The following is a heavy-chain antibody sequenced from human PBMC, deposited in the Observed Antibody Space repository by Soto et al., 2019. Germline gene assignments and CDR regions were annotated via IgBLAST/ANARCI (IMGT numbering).Heavy chain of an antibody. CDR1: GYTFTGYY. CDR2: INPNSGGT. Sequence: ASVKVSCKASGYTFTGYYMHWVRQAPGQGLEWMGRINPNSGGTNYAQKFQGWVTMTRDTSISTAYMELSRLRSDDTAVYYCARDRLPSSFTGIAVAGIENWGQGTLVTVSS. D-gene: IGHD6-19*01. J-gene: IGHJ4*02. CDR3: ARDRLPSSFTGIAVAGIEN. V-gene: IGHV1-2*04.